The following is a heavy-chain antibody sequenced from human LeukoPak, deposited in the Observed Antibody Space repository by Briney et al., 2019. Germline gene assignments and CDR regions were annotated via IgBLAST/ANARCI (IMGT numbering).Heavy chain of an antibody. CDR1: GITFSSYA. Sequence: PGGSLRLSCAASGITFSSYAMSWVRQPPGKGLEWVSAISGSAGSAYYADSVKGRFTISRDNSKNTLYLQMNSLRAEDTAVYYYARGSSYSGYDEVGGYYFDYWGQGTLVTVSS. D-gene: IGHD5-12*01. V-gene: IGHV3-23*01. CDR2: ISGSAGSA. J-gene: IGHJ4*02. CDR3: ARGSSYSGYDEVGGYYFDY.